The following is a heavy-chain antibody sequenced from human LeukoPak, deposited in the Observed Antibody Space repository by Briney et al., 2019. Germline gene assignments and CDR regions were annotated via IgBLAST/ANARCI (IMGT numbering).Heavy chain of an antibody. D-gene: IGHD5-12*01. CDR1: GFTFSSYG. Sequence: PGRSLRLSCAASGFTFSSYGMHWVRQAPGKGLEWVAVISYDGSNKCYADSVKGRFTISRDNSKNTLYLQMNSLRAEDTAVYYCAKDPKRYSGYESYYFDYWGQGTLVTVSS. CDR2: ISYDGSNK. J-gene: IGHJ4*02. CDR3: AKDPKRYSGYESYYFDY. V-gene: IGHV3-30*18.